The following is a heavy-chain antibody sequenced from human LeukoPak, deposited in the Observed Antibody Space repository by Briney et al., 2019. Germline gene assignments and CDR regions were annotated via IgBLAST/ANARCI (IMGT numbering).Heavy chain of an antibody. D-gene: IGHD6-19*01. CDR1: GDSISSSSYY. CDR2: IYHSGST. Sequence: SETLTLTCNVSGDSISSSSYYWSWIRVPPGKGLEWIGSIYHSGSTYYNPSLKSRVTISVDTSKNQFSLKLSSVTAADTAVYYCARGGSGWYHYYYMDVWGKGTTVTVSS. CDR3: ARGGSGWYHYYYMDV. J-gene: IGHJ6*03. V-gene: IGHV4-39*07.